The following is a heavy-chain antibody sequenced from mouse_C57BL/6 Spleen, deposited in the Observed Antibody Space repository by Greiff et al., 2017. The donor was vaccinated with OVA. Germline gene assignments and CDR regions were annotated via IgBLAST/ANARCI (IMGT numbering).Heavy chain of an antibody. CDR3: ARERDSSGYVPPFVY. CDR1: GYTFTDYY. CDR2: INPYNGGT. V-gene: IGHV1-19*01. Sequence: VQLQQSGPVLVKPGASVKMSCKASGYTFTDYYMNWVKQSHGKSLEWIGVINPYNGGTSYNQKFKGKATLTVDKSSSTAYMELNSLTSEDSAVYYCARERDSSGYVPPFVYGGQGTRVTVSA. J-gene: IGHJ3*01. D-gene: IGHD3-2*02.